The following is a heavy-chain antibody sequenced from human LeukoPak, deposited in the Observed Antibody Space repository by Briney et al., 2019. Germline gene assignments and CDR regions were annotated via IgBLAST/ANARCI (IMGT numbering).Heavy chain of an antibody. D-gene: IGHD3-22*01. Sequence: SETLSLTCAVYGGSFSGYYWSWIRQPPGKVLEWIGEINHSGSTNYNPSLTSRVTVSVDTSKNQFSLELSSVTAADTAVYYCARGRESSSGNYFDYWGQGTLVTVSS. CDR3: ARGRESSSGNYFDY. V-gene: IGHV4-34*01. CDR2: INHSGST. J-gene: IGHJ4*02. CDR1: GGSFSGYY.